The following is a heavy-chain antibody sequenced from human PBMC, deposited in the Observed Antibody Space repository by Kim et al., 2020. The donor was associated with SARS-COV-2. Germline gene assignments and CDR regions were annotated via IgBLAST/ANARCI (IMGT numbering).Heavy chain of an antibody. CDR1: GFTFSDSP. J-gene: IGHJ3*02. V-gene: IGHV3-73*01. D-gene: IGHD1-1*01. CDR2: IRSKANSFAT. CDR3: TRIPGTPFAFWDAFD. Sequence: GGSLRLSCAASGFTFSDSPMHWVRQASGKGLEWVGRIRSKANSFATAYAASVRGRFIISRDDSKNTAYLQMNSLKTEDTAVYYCTRIPGTPFAFWDAFD.